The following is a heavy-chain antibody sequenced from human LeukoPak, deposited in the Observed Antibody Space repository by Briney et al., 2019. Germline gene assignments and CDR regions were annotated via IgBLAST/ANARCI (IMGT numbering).Heavy chain of an antibody. CDR1: GYSFTSYS. J-gene: IGHJ5*02. D-gene: IGHD3-3*01. CDR3: GGVGYDCWGGQYNWFDP. CDR2: IYHGDSDT. V-gene: IGHV5-51*01. Sequence: GESLKISCTGPGYSFTSYSIGWVRQMPGQGLGWRGIIYHGDSDTRYSPSFQGQVTISADKSISHVHQQCISLKDSHTAMYYCGGVGYDCWGGQYNWFDPWGQGTLVTVSS.